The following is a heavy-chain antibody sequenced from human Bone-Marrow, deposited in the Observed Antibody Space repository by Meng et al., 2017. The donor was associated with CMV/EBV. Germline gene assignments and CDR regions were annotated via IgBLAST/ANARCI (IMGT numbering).Heavy chain of an antibody. D-gene: IGHD1-14*01. CDR3: ARDPIGIPFDY. CDR1: GFTVSSNY. J-gene: IGHJ4*02. V-gene: IGHV3-66*02. CDR2: IYSGGST. Sequence: GGSLRLSCAASGFTVSSNYMSWVRQAPGKGLEWVSVIYSGGSTYYADSVKGRFTISRDNSKNTLYLQTNSLRAEDTAVYYCARDPIGIPFDYWGQGTLVTVSS.